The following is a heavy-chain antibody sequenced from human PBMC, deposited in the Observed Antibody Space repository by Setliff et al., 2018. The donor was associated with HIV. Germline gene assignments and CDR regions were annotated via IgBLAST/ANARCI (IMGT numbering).Heavy chain of an antibody. CDR2: IYHSGTT. Sequence: PSETLSLTCAVSGYAITSGFYWGWIRQPPGKGLEWIGSIYHSGTTNYNSSLKSRVTMSVDTSKNQFSLKVKSVTAADTAVYFCARGKGGLVGPAEFDYWGPGTLVTVSS. CDR3: ARGKGGLVGPAEFDY. J-gene: IGHJ4*02. CDR1: GYAITSGFY. D-gene: IGHD1-26*01. V-gene: IGHV4-38-2*01.